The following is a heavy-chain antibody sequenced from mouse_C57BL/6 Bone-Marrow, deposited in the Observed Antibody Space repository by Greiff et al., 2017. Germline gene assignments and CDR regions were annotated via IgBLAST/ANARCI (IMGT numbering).Heavy chain of an antibody. D-gene: IGHD1-1*01. CDR1: GYTFTSYW. CDR3: ATEGYYGSSRTFAY. CDR2: IHPNSGST. J-gene: IGHJ3*01. V-gene: IGHV1-64*01. Sequence: QVQLQQPGAELVKPGASVTLSCKASGYTFTSYWMHWVKQRPGQGLEWIGMIHPNSGSTNYNEKFKSKDTLTVDKSSSTAYMQLSSLTSEDSAVYSCATEGYYGSSRTFAYWGQGTLVTVSA.